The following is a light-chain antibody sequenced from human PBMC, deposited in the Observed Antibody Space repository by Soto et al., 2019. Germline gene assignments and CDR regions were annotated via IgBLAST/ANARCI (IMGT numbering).Light chain of an antibody. J-gene: IGLJ2*01. V-gene: IGLV2-14*01. CDR3: NSYTTTSSLV. Sequence: QSALTQPASVSGSPGQSITISCTGTSSDVGGYNFVSWYQQHPGKAPKLMIYDVSNRPSGVSNRFSGSKSGNTASLTISGLRAEDEDDYYCNSYTTTSSLVFGGATKLTVL. CDR1: SSDVGGYNF. CDR2: DVS.